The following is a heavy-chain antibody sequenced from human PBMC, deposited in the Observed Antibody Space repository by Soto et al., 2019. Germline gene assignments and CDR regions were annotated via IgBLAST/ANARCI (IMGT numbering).Heavy chain of an antibody. CDR2: INSDVSK. D-gene: IGHD5-18*01. V-gene: IGHV3-53*01. Sequence: EVQLVESGGGLIPPGGSLRLSCAASGFLVNSAYMTWVRQAPGKGLEWLSMINSDVSKLYAEPEMGRINISRDNSKNRVDLQMNGLWAEETAMYYCARSGYSFAWGYWGQGTLVIVTS. CDR3: ARSGYSFAWGY. CDR1: GFLVNSAY. J-gene: IGHJ4*02.